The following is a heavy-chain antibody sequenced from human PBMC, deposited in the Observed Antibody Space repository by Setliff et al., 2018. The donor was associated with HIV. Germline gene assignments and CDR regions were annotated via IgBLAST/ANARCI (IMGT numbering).Heavy chain of an antibody. CDR2: ISSSSSYI. D-gene: IGHD1-26*01. Sequence: SLRLSCAASGFTFSTYRMNWVRQAPGKGLEWVSSISSSSSYIYYADSLKGRFTISRDNAKNSLYLQMNSLRAEDTAVYYCAKPLTQWGVSPYHYAVDVWGQGTTVTVSS. CDR3: AKPLTQWGVSPYHYAVDV. J-gene: IGHJ6*02. V-gene: IGHV3-21*04. CDR1: GFTFSTYR.